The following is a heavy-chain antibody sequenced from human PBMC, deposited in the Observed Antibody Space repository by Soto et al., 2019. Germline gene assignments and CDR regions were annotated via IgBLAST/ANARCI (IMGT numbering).Heavy chain of an antibody. V-gene: IGHV4-59*01. CDR1: GGSISTYY. D-gene: IGHD1-1*01. CDR3: ERVPVLRRPYYYCYGMDV. J-gene: IGHJ6*02. CDR2: IYYNGST. Sequence: SETLSLTCTVSGGSISTYYWCWIRQPPGKGLEWIGCIYYNGSTNYNPSLKSRVTISVDMSKNQFSLRLSSVTTADTAVYYCERVPVLRRPYYYCYGMDVWGQGTTVTVSS.